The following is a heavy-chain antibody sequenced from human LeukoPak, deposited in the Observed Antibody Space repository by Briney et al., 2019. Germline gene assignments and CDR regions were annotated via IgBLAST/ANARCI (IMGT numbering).Heavy chain of an antibody. J-gene: IGHJ5*02. CDR3: AKVPPVVVVPAA. D-gene: IGHD2-2*01. CDR1: GFTFISYA. CDR2: ISGSGGST. Sequence: GGSLRLSCAASGFTFISYAMSWVRQAPGKGLEWVSAISGSGGSTYCADSVKGRFTISRDNSKNTLYLQMNSLRAEDTAEYYCAKVPPVVVVPAAWGQGTLVTVSS. V-gene: IGHV3-23*01.